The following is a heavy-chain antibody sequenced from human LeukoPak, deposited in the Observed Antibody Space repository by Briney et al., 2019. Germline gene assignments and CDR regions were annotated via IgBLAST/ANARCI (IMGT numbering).Heavy chain of an antibody. Sequence: GGSLRLSCAASGFTFSSYSINWVRQAPGKGLEWVSSISSSSSYIYYADSVKGRFTISRDNAKNSLYLQMNSLRAEDTAVYYCARDLDYDSSGYPGYWGQGTLVTVSS. J-gene: IGHJ4*02. V-gene: IGHV3-21*01. D-gene: IGHD3-22*01. CDR1: GFTFSSYS. CDR3: ARDLDYDSSGYPGY. CDR2: ISSSSSYI.